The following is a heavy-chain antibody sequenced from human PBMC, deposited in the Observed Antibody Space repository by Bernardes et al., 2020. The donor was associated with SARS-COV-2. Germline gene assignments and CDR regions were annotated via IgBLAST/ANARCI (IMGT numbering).Heavy chain of an antibody. J-gene: IGHJ4*02. CDR2: ISGTGSSA. Sequence: GSLRLSCAASGFTFSSQAMSWVRQAPGKGLEWVSGISGTGSSADYADSVKGRFTVSRDESKSTLYLQMNSLRAEDTAVYYCAKGYFYSSGSYFHWGQGTLVTVSP. CDR3: AKGYFYSSGSYFH. V-gene: IGHV3-23*01. D-gene: IGHD3-10*01. CDR1: GFTFSSQA.